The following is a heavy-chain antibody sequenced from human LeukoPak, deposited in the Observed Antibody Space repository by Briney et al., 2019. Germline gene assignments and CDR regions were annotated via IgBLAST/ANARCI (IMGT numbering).Heavy chain of an antibody. D-gene: IGHD4-11*01. CDR2: ISSSGSTI. J-gene: IGHJ5*02. V-gene: IGHV3-48*03. CDR1: GFTFSSYE. CDR3: AREGGYSTNWFDP. Sequence: GGSLRLSCAASGFTFSSYEMNWVRQALGKGLEWVSYISSSGSTIYYADSVKGRSTISRDNAKNSLYLQMNSLRAEDTAVYYCAREGGYSTNWFDPWGQGTLVTVSS.